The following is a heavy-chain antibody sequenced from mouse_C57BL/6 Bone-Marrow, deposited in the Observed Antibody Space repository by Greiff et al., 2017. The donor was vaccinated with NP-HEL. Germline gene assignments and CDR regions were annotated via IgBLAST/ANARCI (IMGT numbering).Heavy chain of an antibody. CDR1: GYTFTSYW. J-gene: IGHJ2*01. V-gene: IGHV1-50*01. Sequence: QVQLQQSGAELVKPGASVKLSCKASGYTFTSYWMQWVKQRPGQGLEWIGEIDPSDSYTNYNQKFKGKATLTVDTSSSTAYMQLSSLTSEDSAVYYCALITTVVGYFDYWGQGTTLTVSS. CDR3: ALITTVVGYFDY. D-gene: IGHD1-1*01. CDR2: IDPSDSYT.